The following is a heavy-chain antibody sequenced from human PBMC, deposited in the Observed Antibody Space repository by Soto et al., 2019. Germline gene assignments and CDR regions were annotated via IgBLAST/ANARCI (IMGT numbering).Heavy chain of an antibody. CDR3: ASRPRRATTHFGDY. CDR2: IYHSGNT. J-gene: IGHJ4*02. Sequence: QVQLQESGPGLVKPSGTLSLTCAVSGGSISSSNWWSWVRQPPGKGLEWIGEIYHSGNTNYNPSLKSRVTISVDKSKNRFSLKLTSVTAADTAVYYCASRPRRATTHFGDYWGQGTLVTVSS. D-gene: IGHD5-12*01. V-gene: IGHV4-4*02. CDR1: GGSISSSNW.